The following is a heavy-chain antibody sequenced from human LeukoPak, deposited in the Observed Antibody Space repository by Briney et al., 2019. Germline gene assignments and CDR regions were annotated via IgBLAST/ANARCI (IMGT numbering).Heavy chain of an antibody. J-gene: IGHJ4*02. CDR3: ARLPWYPHTYFDY. D-gene: IGHD6-13*01. CDR2: IYPGDSDT. Sequence: GESLRISCQGSGFRFDIYWIGWVRQIPGKGLEWMGNIYPGDSDTRFSPSFQGQATMSADRSSGTAYLQWSSLKASDTAMYYCARLPWYPHTYFDYWGQGTLVTVSS. V-gene: IGHV5-51*01. CDR1: GFRFDIYW.